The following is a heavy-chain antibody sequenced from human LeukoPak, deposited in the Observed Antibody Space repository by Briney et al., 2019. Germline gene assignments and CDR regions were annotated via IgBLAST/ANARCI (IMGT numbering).Heavy chain of an antibody. J-gene: IGHJ4*02. V-gene: IGHV3-53*01. D-gene: IGHD1-26*01. CDR2: IYSSGFT. CDR1: GFNVSSNY. Sequence: PGGSLRLSCAASGFNVSSNYMSWVRQAPGKGLEWVSVIYSSGFTYYTESVEGRFTISRDNSKNTVYLQMNSLRAEDTALYYCARDVVGSFHYFDFWGQGTLVTVSS. CDR3: ARDVVGSFHYFDF.